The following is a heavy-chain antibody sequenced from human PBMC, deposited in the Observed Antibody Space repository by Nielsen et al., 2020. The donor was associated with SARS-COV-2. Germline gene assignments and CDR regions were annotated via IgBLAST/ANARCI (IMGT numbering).Heavy chain of an antibody. V-gene: IGHV3-7*01. Sequence: GGSLRLSCAASGFTFSSYWMSWVRQAPGKGLEWVANIKQDGSGKYYVDSVKGRFTISRDNAKNSLYLQMNSLRAEDTAVYYCARNHYDSSGYYGEPFDIWGQGAMVTVSS. D-gene: IGHD3-22*01. J-gene: IGHJ3*02. CDR3: ARNHYDSSGYYGEPFDI. CDR1: GFTFSSYW. CDR2: IKQDGSGK.